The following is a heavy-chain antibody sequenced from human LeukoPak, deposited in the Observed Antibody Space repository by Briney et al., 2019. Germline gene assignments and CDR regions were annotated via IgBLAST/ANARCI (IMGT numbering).Heavy chain of an antibody. CDR2: SRNKANGYST. J-gene: IGHJ4*02. V-gene: IGHV3-72*01. CDR1: GFTFSDHH. CDR3: TRYFYYGSSGYYPDH. Sequence: GGSLRLSCAVSGFTFSDHHMDWVRQAPGKGLEWIGRSRNKANGYSTVYAASVKGRFSFSRDDPQNSLSLQMNSLKNEDTAVYYCTRYFYYGSSGYYPDHWGQGTLVTVSS. D-gene: IGHD3-22*01.